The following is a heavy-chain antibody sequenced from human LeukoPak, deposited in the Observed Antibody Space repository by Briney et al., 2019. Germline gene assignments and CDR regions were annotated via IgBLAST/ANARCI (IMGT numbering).Heavy chain of an antibody. CDR1: GGSISSGDYY. D-gene: IGHD5-18*01. Sequence: SQTLSLTCTVSGGSISSGDYYWSWIRQPPGKGLQWIAYVYRSGSTYYNPSLKSRVTISVDRSKNQISLKLSSVTAADTAVYHCARGGWGTGMAFDYWGQGTLVTVSS. CDR3: ARGGWGTGMAFDY. J-gene: IGHJ4*02. CDR2: VYRSGST. V-gene: IGHV4-30-2*01.